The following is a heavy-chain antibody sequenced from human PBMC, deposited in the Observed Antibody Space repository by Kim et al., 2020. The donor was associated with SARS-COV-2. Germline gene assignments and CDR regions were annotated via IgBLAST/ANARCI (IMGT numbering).Heavy chain of an antibody. CDR2: IKSKTDGGTT. D-gene: IGHD6-19*01. V-gene: IGHV3-15*01. CDR3: TTGIAVAGTRYYYYGMDV. Sequence: GGSLRLSCAASGFTFSNAWMSWVRQAPGKGLEWVGRIKSKTDGGTTDYAAPVKGRFTISRDDSKNTLYLQMNSLKTEDTAVYYCTTGIAVAGTRYYYYGMDVWGQGTTVTVSS. CDR1: GFTFSNAW. J-gene: IGHJ6*02.